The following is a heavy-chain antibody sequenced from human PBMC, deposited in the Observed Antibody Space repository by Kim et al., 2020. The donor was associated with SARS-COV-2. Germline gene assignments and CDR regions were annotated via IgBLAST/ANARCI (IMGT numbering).Heavy chain of an antibody. Sequence: SETLSLTCTVSGGSISSSSYYWGWIRQPPGKGLEWIGSIYYSGSTYYNPSLKSRVTISVDTSKNQFSLKLSSVTAADTAVYYCARHVGAPGLVTAIAFFDYWGQGTLVTVSS. J-gene: IGHJ4*02. CDR3: ARHVGAPGLVTAIAFFDY. CDR1: GGSISSSSYY. V-gene: IGHV4-39*01. D-gene: IGHD2-21*02. CDR2: IYYSGST.